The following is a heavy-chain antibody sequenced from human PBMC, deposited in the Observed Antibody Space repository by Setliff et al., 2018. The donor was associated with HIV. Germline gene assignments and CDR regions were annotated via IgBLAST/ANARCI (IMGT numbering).Heavy chain of an antibody. CDR1: GYTFTNYD. Sequence: ASVKVSCKASGYTFTNYDISWVRQAPGQGLEWMGWISTYSGNTNYAQKLQGRVTMTADTSTSTAYMELRSLRSDDTAVYYCARVEAFGDGFDIWGQGTMVTVSS. D-gene: IGHD3-16*01. V-gene: IGHV1-18*01. CDR3: ARVEAFGDGFDI. J-gene: IGHJ3*02. CDR2: ISTYSGNT.